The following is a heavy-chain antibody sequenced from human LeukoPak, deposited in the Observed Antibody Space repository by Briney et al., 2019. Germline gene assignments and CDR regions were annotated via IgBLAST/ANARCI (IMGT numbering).Heavy chain of an antibody. J-gene: IGHJ3*02. CDR2: MNPNSGNT. D-gene: IGHD1-26*01. V-gene: IGHV1-8*02. Sequence: GASVKVSCKASGYTFTSYDINWVRQATGQGLEWMGWMNPNSGNTGYAQKFQGRVTMTEDTSTDTAYMELSSLRSEDTAVYYCARGGRWELPRPYAFDIWGQGTMVTVSS. CDR1: GYTFTSYD. CDR3: ARGGRWELPRPYAFDI.